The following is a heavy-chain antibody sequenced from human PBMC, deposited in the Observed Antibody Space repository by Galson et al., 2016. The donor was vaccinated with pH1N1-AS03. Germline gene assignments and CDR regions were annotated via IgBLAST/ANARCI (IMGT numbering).Heavy chain of an antibody. D-gene: IGHD2/OR15-2a*01. CDR2: IDSDGSNT. CDR3: ADPFGLP. Sequence: SLRLSCAASGFTFSSYWMHWVRHLPGKGLVWVSGIDSDGSNTYYEDSVRGRFTISRDNAKNTLYLQMNSLRAEDTALYYCADPFGLPWGQGTLITVSS. CDR1: GFTFSSYW. V-gene: IGHV3-74*01. J-gene: IGHJ4*02.